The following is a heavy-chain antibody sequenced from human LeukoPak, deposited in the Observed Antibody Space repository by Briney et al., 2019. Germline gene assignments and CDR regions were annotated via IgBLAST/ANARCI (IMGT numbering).Heavy chain of an antibody. Sequence: GGSLRLSCAVSGFIVSDNYMTWVRQAPGKGLEWPSVIYSGGSTYYADSVKGRFTISRDNSKNTVYLQMNSLRAEDTAVYYCATKRGYGYGYDYWGQGTLVTVSS. J-gene: IGHJ4*02. CDR1: GFIVSDNY. CDR2: IYSGGST. CDR3: ATKRGYGYGYDY. D-gene: IGHD5-18*01. V-gene: IGHV3-53*01.